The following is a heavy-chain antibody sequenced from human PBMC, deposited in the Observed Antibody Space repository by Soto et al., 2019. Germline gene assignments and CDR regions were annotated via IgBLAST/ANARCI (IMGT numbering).Heavy chain of an antibody. J-gene: IGHJ4*02. CDR3: ARQHPLDSSGWYF. D-gene: IGHD6-19*01. CDR1: GDSFTSFW. Sequence: GESLKISCKVSGDSFTSFWIGWVRQMPGKGLEWLGIIYPGDSEIRYSPSFQGQVAISADKSISTAYLQWSSLKASDTAIYYCARQHPLDSSGWYFWGQGSLVTVSS. CDR2: IYPGDSEI. V-gene: IGHV5-51*01.